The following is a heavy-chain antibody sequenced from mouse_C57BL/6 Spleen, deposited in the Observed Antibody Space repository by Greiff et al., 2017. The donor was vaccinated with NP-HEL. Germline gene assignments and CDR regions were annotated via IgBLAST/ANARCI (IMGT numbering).Heavy chain of an antibody. CDR1: GFNIKDDY. CDR3: TTGYYGSSYSSYWYFDV. D-gene: IGHD1-1*01. CDR2: IDPENGDT. V-gene: IGHV14-4*01. Sequence: EVQLQQSGAELVRPGASVKLSCTASGFNIKDDYMHWVKQRPEQGLEWIGWIDPENGDTEYASKFQGKATITADTSSNTAYLQLSSLTSEDTAVYYCTTGYYGSSYSSYWYFDVWGTGTTVTVSS. J-gene: IGHJ1*03.